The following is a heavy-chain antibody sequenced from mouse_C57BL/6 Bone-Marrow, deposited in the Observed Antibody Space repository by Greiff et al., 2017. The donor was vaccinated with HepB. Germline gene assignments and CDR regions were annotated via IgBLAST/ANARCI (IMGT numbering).Heavy chain of an antibody. Sequence: QVQLQQSGPELVKPGASVKISCKASGYAFSSSWMNWVKQRPGKGLEWIGRIYPGDGDTNYNGKFKGKATLTADKSSSTADMQLSSLTSEDSAVYFCARGNYYGSSYAWFAYWGQGTLVTVSA. J-gene: IGHJ3*01. CDR2: IYPGDGDT. D-gene: IGHD1-1*01. V-gene: IGHV1-82*01. CDR1: GYAFSSSW. CDR3: ARGNYYGSSYAWFAY.